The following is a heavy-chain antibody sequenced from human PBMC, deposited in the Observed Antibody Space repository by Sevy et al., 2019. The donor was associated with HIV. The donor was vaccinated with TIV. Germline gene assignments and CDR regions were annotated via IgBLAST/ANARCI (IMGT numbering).Heavy chain of an antibody. CDR2: FDPEDGEK. CDR3: STTRDYYGSSGYPFDY. J-gene: IGHJ4*02. Sequence: ASVKVSCKVSGYTLTELSMHLVRQAPGKGLEWMATFDPEDGEKIYAQKFQGRVTMTEDTSTDTAYMELSSLRSEDTAVYYCSTTRDYYGSSGYPFDYWGQGTLVTVSS. V-gene: IGHV1-24*01. CDR1: GYTLTELS. D-gene: IGHD3-22*01.